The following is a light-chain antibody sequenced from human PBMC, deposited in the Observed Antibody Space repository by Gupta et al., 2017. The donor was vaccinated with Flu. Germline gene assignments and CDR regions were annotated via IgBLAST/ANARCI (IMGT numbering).Light chain of an antibody. J-gene: IGLJ2*01. CDR1: TGGVTSDHY. Sequence: VVTQEPSLTVSPGGTVTLTCASSTGGVTSDHYPNWYQQKPGQQRRPLIYSKRSTHAWTPARFSGSRRGGKAALTLAGVQAEDEDDYYCLLDGRDAVVFGGGTKLTVL. CDR3: LLDGRDAVV. V-gene: IGLV7-43*01. CDR2: SKR.